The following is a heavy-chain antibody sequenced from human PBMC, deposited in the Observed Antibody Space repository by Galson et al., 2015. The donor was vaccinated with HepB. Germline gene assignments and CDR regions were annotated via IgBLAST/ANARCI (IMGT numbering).Heavy chain of an antibody. V-gene: IGHV1-69*06. CDR3: ARDQLPGTRYDPVTGQSINYYYYGMDV. J-gene: IGHJ6*02. Sequence: SVKVSCKASPFTFSSYVFTWVRQVPGEGLEWVGEISPIFGTVSYAQKFQNRITMTADKSTSTAYMELGRLTSADTAVYFCARDQLPGTRYDPVTGQSINYYYYGMDVWGQGTTVIVSS. D-gene: IGHD3-9*01. CDR2: ISPIFGTV. CDR1: PFTFSSYV.